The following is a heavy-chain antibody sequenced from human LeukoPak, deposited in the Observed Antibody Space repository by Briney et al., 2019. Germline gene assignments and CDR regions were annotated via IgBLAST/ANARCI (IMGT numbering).Heavy chain of an antibody. J-gene: IGHJ6*02. CDR3: ARGAVGATQNYYYYYGMDV. V-gene: IGHV3-23*01. CDR1: GFTFSSYA. D-gene: IGHD1-26*01. CDR2: ISGSGGST. Sequence: GGSLRLSCAASGFTFSSYAMSWVRQAPGKGLEWVSAISGSGGSTYYADSVKGRFTISRDNSKNTLYLQMNSLRAEDTAVYYCARGAVGATQNYYYYYGMDVWGQGTTVTVSS.